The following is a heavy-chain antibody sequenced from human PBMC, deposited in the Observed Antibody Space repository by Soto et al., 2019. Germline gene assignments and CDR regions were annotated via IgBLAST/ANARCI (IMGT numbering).Heavy chain of an antibody. J-gene: IGHJ6*03. V-gene: IGHV4-34*01. Sequence: QVQLQQWGAGLLKPSETLSLTCAVSGGSFSGSYWSWIRQPPGKGLEGIGEINHSGSTNYNPSLKSRFTLLVDTSKNQFSLILTSVTAADTAVYYCARRYCSGGRCYSTPSRYYYLDVWGKGSTVTVSS. CDR1: GGSFSGSY. D-gene: IGHD2-15*01. CDR3: ARRYCSGGRCYSTPSRYYYLDV. CDR2: INHSGST.